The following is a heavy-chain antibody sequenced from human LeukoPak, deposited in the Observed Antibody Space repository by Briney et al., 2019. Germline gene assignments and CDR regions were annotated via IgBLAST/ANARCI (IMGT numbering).Heavy chain of an antibody. CDR3: AKSRSAMVRGVIEY. J-gene: IGHJ4*02. Sequence: GGSLRHSCAASGYTFSNYAMSWVRLAPGKGLEWVSVISPSGSAYNADPVKGRFTISRDNSKDTVYLQMDSLRAEDTATYYCAKSRSAMVRGVIEYWGQGTLVTVSS. D-gene: IGHD3-10*01. CDR2: ISPSGSA. CDR1: GYTFSNYA. V-gene: IGHV3-23*01.